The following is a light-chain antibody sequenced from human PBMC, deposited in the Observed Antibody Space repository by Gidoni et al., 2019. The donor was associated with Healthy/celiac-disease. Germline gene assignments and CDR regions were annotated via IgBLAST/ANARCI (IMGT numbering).Light chain of an antibody. Sequence: EILLTQSPATLCWSPGERATLSCRASQSVSSYSAWYQQKPGQAPRLLIYSASNRATGIPARFSGSGSVTDFTLTISRLEPEDYAVYYCQQRRGAFGGGTKVEIK. J-gene: IGKJ4*01. V-gene: IGKV3-11*01. CDR3: QQRRGA. CDR2: SAS. CDR1: QSVSSY.